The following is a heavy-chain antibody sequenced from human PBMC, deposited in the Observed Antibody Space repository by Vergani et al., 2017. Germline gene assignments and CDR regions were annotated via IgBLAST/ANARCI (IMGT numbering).Heavy chain of an antibody. J-gene: IGHJ3*02. V-gene: IGHV3-53*01. D-gene: IGHD4-17*01. CDR3: ARGARDYGDPGDAFDI. CDR2: IYSGGST. Sequence: VQLQQWGAGLLKPSETLSLTCAVYGGSFSGYYMSWVRQAPGKGLEWVSVIYSGGSTYYADSVKGRFTISRHNSKNSLYLQMNSLRAEDTAVYYCARGARDYGDPGDAFDIWGQGTMVTVSS. CDR1: GGSFSGYY.